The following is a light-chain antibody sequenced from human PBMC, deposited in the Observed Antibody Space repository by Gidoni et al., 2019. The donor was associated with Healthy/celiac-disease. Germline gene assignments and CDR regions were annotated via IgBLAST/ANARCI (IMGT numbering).Light chain of an antibody. CDR3: QQSYSTPPYT. CDR1: QSISSY. J-gene: IGKJ2*01. Sequence: DIQMTQSQSSLSASVGDRVTITCRASQSISSYLNWYQQKPGKAPKLLIYAAFSLQSGVPSRFSGSGSGTDVTLTISSLQPEDFATYYCQQSYSTPPYTFXXXTKLEIK. CDR2: AAF. V-gene: IGKV1-39*01.